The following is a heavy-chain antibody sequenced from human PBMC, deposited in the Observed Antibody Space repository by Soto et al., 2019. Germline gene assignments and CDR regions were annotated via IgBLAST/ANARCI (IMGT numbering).Heavy chain of an antibody. J-gene: IGHJ6*02. CDR3: ARQRYDILSGYYNYGMDV. CDR1: GGSISSGGYS. Sequence: SETLSLTCAVSGGSISSGGYSWSWIRQPPGTGLEWIGEINHTGSTNYNPSLKSRVPISVDTSKNQLSLKLSSVTAADTAVYYCARQRYDILSGYYNYGMDVWGQGTTVTVSS. D-gene: IGHD3-9*01. V-gene: IGHV4-39*01. CDR2: INHTGST.